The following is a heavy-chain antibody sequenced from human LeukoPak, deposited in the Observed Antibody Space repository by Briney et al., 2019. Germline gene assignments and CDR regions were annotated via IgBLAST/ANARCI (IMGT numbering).Heavy chain of an antibody. V-gene: IGHV4-61*01. Sequence: SETLSLTCTVSGGSVSSGSYYWTWIRQPPGKGLEWLGCISYSGSPRYEPSEPSLKSRVTISVDTSRKQFSLKLNSVTAADTAVYYCATMHGSGWCDYWGQGNLVTVSS. CDR3: ATMHGSGWCDY. CDR1: GGSVSSGSYY. D-gene: IGHD6-19*01. J-gene: IGHJ4*02. CDR2: ISYSGSP.